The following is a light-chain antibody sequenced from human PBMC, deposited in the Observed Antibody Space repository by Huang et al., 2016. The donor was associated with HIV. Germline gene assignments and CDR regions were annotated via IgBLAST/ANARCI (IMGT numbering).Light chain of an antibody. CDR1: QDIRNY. CDR3: QQYDNLPRT. J-gene: IGKJ2*01. V-gene: IGKV1-33*01. Sequence: DIQMTQSPSPLSASVGDRVTITCQASQDIRNYLNWYQQKPGKAPKLLIYDASNLKTGVPSRFSGSGSGTDFTFTISSLQPEDIATYYCQQYDNLPRTFGQGTKLEIK. CDR2: DAS.